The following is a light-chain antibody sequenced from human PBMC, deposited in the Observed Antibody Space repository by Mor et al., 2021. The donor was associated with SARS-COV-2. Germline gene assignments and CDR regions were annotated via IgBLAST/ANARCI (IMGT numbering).Light chain of an antibody. CDR1: NIGRIN. Sequence: ARITCGGNNIGRINVHWYQQKAGQAPVLVIYRDDKRPSGIPDRFSGSNSGNTATLTISRVQVGDEADYYCQVWDSSSVVFGAG. V-gene: IGLV3-9*01. CDR3: QVWDSSSVV. J-gene: IGLJ1*01. CDR2: RDD.